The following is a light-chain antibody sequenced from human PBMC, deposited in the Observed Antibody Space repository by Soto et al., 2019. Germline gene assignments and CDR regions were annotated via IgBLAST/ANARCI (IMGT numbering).Light chain of an antibody. V-gene: IGKV1-13*02. CDR2: DVF. CDR1: QGISSA. Sequence: QSPSSLSASVGDTVTITCRASQGISSAFAWYQQKPGKVPRLLIYDVFNLQSGVPSRFSGSGSGTDFTLTISRLQPEDFATYYCQQLETYPLTFGQGTRLEI. CDR3: QQLETYPLT. J-gene: IGKJ5*01.